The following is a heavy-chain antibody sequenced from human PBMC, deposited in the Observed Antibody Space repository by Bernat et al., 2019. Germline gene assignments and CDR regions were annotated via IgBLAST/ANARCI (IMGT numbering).Heavy chain of an antibody. CDR1: GFSLSNARMG. Sequence: QVTLKESGPVLVKPTETLTLTCTVSGFSLSNARMGVSWIRQPPGKALEWLAHIFSNDEKSYSTSLKSRLTISKDTSKSQMVVTMTNMDPEDTATYYCARGYSSGWYLYYYMDVWGKGTTVTVSS. CDR3: ARGYSSGWYLYYYMDV. V-gene: IGHV2-26*01. J-gene: IGHJ6*03. CDR2: IFSNDEK. D-gene: IGHD6-19*01.